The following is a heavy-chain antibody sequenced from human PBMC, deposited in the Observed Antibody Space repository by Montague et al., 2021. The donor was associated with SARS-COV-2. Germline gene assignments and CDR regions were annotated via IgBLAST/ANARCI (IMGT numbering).Heavy chain of an antibody. CDR3: ARDGSLRFEILIGPRHYYYGMDV. Sequence: SETLSLTCTVSGGSISNYYWSWIRQPAGKGLEWIGRIYASGNTNYNPSLKSRVTMSVDTSKDQFSLKLSSVTAADTAVYYCARDGSLRFEILIGPRHYYYGMDVWGQGTTVTASS. V-gene: IGHV4-4*07. J-gene: IGHJ6*02. D-gene: IGHD3-9*01. CDR1: GGSISNYY. CDR2: IYASGNT.